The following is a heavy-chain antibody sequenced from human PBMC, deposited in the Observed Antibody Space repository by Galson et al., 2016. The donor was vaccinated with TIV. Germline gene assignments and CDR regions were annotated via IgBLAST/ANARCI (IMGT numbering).Heavy chain of an antibody. CDR2: ISPSGTI. V-gene: IGHV3-48*03. D-gene: IGHD5-12*01. Sequence: SLRLSCAGSGFTFSSYEVNWVRQAPGKGLEWISYISPSGTIYYADSVKGRFTISRDNAKNSLFLQMNSLRAGDTAAYYCATSISTSGAFDYWGQGTLVTVSA. J-gene: IGHJ4*02. CDR1: GFTFSSYE. CDR3: ATSISTSGAFDY.